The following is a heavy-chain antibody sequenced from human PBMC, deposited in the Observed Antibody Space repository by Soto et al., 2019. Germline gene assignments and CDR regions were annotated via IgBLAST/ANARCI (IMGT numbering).Heavy chain of an antibody. Sequence: QVQLVQSGAEVKKPGASVKVSCKASGYTFSNYGIGWVRQAPGQGLEWMAWINVYNGDTNFEQKFQGRVSMTAGTSTSTAYSELMSLRSDATAVYYCARAIAGGYGHTALDYWGQGTLVTVSS. CDR2: INVYNGDT. D-gene: IGHD5-18*01. V-gene: IGHV1-18*04. CDR1: GYTFSNYG. J-gene: IGHJ4*02. CDR3: ARAIAGGYGHTALDY.